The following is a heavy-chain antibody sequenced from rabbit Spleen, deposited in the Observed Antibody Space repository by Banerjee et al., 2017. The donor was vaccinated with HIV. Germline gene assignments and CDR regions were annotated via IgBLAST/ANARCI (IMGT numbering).Heavy chain of an antibody. V-gene: IGHV1S40*01. CDR1: GVSFSSSSY. CDR3: ARDGTGGSYFAL. J-gene: IGHJ4*01. Sequence: QSLEESGGDLVKPGASLTLTCTASGVSFSSSSYMCWVRQAPGKGLEWIACIYTGNYKTYYASWAKGRFTISKTSSTTVTLQMTSVTVADTATYFCARDGTGGSYFALWGQGTLVTVS. D-gene: IGHD8-1*01. CDR2: IYTGNYKT.